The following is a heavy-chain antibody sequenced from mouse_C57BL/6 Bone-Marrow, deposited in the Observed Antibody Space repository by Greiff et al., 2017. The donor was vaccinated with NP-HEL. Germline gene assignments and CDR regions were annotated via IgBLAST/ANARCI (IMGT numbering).Heavy chain of an antibody. CDR1: GYTFTSYW. CDR2: IDPSDSYT. CDR3: ARDGWGFYFDY. D-gene: IGHD2-3*01. Sequence: VQLQQPGAELVRPGTSVKLSCKASGYTFTSYWMHWVKQRPGQGLEWIGVIDPSDSYTNYNQKFKGKATLTVDTSSSTAYMQLSSLTSEDSAVYYCARDGWGFYFDYWGQGTTLTVSS. V-gene: IGHV1-59*01. J-gene: IGHJ2*01.